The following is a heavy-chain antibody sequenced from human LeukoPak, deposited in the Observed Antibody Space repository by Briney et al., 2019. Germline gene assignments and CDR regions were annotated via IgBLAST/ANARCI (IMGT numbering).Heavy chain of an antibody. CDR1: GFSFNTYG. V-gene: IGHV3-23*01. D-gene: IGHD6-6*01. J-gene: IGHJ4*02. CDR3: ATALSLAMY. CDR2: TGARGDTT. Sequence: PGGSLRLSCAASGFSFNTYGMAWVRQAPGKGLDWVSDTGARGDTTHYADSVKGRFTISRDNSKSMLYLQMSNLRAEDTAIYYCATALSLAMYWGQGILVTVSS.